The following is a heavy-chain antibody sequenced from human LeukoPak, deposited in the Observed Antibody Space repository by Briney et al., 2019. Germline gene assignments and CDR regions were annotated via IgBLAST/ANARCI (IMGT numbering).Heavy chain of an antibody. CDR1: GLTFSTYW. Sequence: GGSVRLSCAASGLTFSTYWMTWVRQAPGKGLEWVANVKQNGSEKYYVDSVKGRFTISRDNAKNSLSLQMNSLRVEDTAVYFCARGDGYHRLWGQGTLVTVSS. V-gene: IGHV3-7*01. CDR2: VKQNGSEK. CDR3: ARGDGYHRL. J-gene: IGHJ4*02. D-gene: IGHD5-24*01.